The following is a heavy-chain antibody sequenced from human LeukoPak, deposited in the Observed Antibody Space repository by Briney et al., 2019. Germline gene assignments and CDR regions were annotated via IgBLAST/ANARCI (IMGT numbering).Heavy chain of an antibody. CDR1: GYTFTAY. J-gene: IGHJ6*03. CDR3: ARVSWFPGTSYYCMDV. Sequence: GASVKVSCKASGYTFTAYLHWVRQAPGQGLELMGFINPNSDDTNYAQKFQGRVTMTRDTSITTAYMELSDLRSDDTAVYYCARVSWFPGTSYYCMDVWGKGTTVTVSS. D-gene: IGHD1-1*01. CDR2: INPNSDDT. V-gene: IGHV1-2*02.